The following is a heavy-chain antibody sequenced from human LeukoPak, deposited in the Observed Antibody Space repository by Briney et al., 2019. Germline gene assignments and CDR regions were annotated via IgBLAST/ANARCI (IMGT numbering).Heavy chain of an antibody. CDR1: GGTFSSYT. Sequence: GASVKVSCKASGGTFSSYTISWVRQAPGQGLEWMGRIIPILGIANYAQKFQGRVTITADKSTSTAYMGLSSLRSEDTAVYYCARDTERGSGAFDIWGQGTMVTVSS. V-gene: IGHV1-69*04. CDR2: IIPILGIA. CDR3: ARDTERGSGAFDI. J-gene: IGHJ3*02. D-gene: IGHD3-16*01.